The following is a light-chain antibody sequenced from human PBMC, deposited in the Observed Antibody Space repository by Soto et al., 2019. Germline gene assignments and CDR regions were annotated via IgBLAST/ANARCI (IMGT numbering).Light chain of an antibody. Sequence: QSALTQPASVSGSPGQSITISCTGTSSDVGGYNYVSWYQQYPGKAPKLMIYEVSNRPSGVSNRFSGSKSGNTASLTISGLQAEDEADYYCSSYTSSSIDDVFGTGTKLTVL. CDR3: SSYTSSSIDDV. CDR2: EVS. V-gene: IGLV2-14*01. J-gene: IGLJ1*01. CDR1: SSDVGGYNY.